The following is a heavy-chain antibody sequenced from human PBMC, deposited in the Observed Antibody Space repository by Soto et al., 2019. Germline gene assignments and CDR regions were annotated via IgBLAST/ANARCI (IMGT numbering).Heavy chain of an antibody. CDR3: ARSVPAPGAHIDS. J-gene: IGHJ4*02. CDR1: GGSISSYY. CDR2: IYYSGST. D-gene: IGHD2-2*01. V-gene: IGHV4-59*01. Sequence: SETLSLTWTVSGGSISSYYWSWIRQPQGKGLEWIGYIYYSGSTNYNPSLKSRVTISVDTSKNQFSLRRSSVTAADTDVYFCARSVPAPGAHIDSWGEGTQVNVSS.